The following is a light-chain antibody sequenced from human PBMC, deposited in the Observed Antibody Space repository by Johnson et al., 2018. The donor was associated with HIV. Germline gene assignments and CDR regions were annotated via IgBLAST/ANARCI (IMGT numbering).Light chain of an antibody. CDR3: ATWDSSLSALFV. J-gene: IGLJ1*01. CDR1: SSNIGNNY. Sequence: QSVLTQPPSVSAAPGQKVTISCSGSSSNIGNNYVSWYQQLPGTAPKLLIYENNKRPSGIPDRFSGSKSGTSATLGITGLQTGDWADYYCATWDSSLSALFVLVTGTKDTVL. V-gene: IGLV1-51*02. CDR2: ENN.